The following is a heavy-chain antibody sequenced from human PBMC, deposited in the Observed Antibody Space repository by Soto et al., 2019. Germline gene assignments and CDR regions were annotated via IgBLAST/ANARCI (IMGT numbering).Heavy chain of an antibody. CDR3: ARSQGSSTSLEIYYYYYYGMDV. V-gene: IGHV1-69*01. J-gene: IGHJ6*02. CDR1: GGTFGSYA. Sequence: QVQLVQSGAEVKQPGSSVEVSCKASGGTFGSYAISWVRQAPGQGLEWMGGIIPIPGTANYAQKIQGRVTIAADESTSTAYMEMSSLRSEDTAVYYCARSQGSSTSLEIYYYYYYGMDVWGQGTTVTVSS. D-gene: IGHD2-2*01. CDR2: IIPIPGTA.